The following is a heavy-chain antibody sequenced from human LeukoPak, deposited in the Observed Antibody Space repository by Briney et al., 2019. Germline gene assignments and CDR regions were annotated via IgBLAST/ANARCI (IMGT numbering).Heavy chain of an antibody. CDR2: ISGSAGST. D-gene: IGHD2-2*01. J-gene: IGHJ6*02. Sequence: PGGSLRLSCAASGFTFSSYAMSWVRQAPGKGLEWVSTISGSAGSTNYADSVKGRFTISRDNSKNTLYLQMNSLRAEDTALYHCAKDSSITNYYYGMDGWGQGTTVTVSS. CDR1: GFTFSSYA. CDR3: AKDSSITNYYYGMDG. V-gene: IGHV3-23*01.